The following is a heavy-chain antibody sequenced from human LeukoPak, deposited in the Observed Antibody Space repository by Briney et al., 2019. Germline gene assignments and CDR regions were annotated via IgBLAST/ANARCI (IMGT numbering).Heavy chain of an antibody. D-gene: IGHD4/OR15-4a*01. Sequence: GGSLRLSCAASGFTFSSYAMSWVRQAPGKGLEWVSTISGSGGGTYYADSVKGRFTISRDNSKHTLYLQMNSLRVEDTAVYYCAKAGLVRGGALDSWGQGTLVTVSS. J-gene: IGHJ4*02. CDR2: ISGSGGGT. CDR1: GFTFSSYA. V-gene: IGHV3-23*01. CDR3: AKAGLVRGGALDS.